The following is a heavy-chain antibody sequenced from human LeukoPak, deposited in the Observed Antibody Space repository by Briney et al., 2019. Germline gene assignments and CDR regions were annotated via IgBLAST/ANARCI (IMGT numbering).Heavy chain of an antibody. CDR2: IYWNDDK. CDR1: GFSLSTSGVG. CDR3: AHEGASVVSRRFDY. J-gene: IGHJ4*02. D-gene: IGHD5/OR15-5a*01. V-gene: IGHV2-5*01. Sequence: SGPTLVKPTQTPTLTCTFSGFSLSTSGVGVGWIRQPPGKALEWLALIYWNDDKRYSPSLKSRLTITKDTSKNQVVLTMTNMDPVDTATYYCAHEGASVVSRRFDYWGQGTLVTVSS.